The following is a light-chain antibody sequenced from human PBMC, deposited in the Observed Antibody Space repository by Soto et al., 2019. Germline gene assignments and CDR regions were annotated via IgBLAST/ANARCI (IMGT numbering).Light chain of an antibody. CDR2: KAS. J-gene: IGKJ1*01. Sequence: IQMTQSPSTLSASVGDRVTITCRASQSISSWLAWYQQKPGKAPKLLIYKASSLESGVPSRFSGSGSGTEITLTISSLQPDDFATYYCQQYNSYSVTFGQGTKVDIK. V-gene: IGKV1-5*03. CDR1: QSISSW. CDR3: QQYNSYSVT.